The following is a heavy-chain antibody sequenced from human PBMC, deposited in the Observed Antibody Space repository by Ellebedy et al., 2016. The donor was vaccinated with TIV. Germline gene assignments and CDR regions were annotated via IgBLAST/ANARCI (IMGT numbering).Heavy chain of an antibody. J-gene: IGHJ4*02. D-gene: IGHD3-22*01. CDR1: GFTVSSNY. V-gene: IGHV3-53*01. Sequence: GESLKISCAASGFTVSSNYMSWVRQAPGKGLEWVSVIYSGGSTYYADSVKGRFTISRDNSKNTLYLQMNSLRAEDTAVYYCARDPAYYYDSSGYWGQGTLVTVSS. CDR3: ARDPAYYYDSSGY. CDR2: IYSGGST.